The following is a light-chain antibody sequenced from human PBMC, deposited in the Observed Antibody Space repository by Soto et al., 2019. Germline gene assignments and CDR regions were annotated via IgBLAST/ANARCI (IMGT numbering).Light chain of an antibody. CDR1: QSVSSSS. CDR3: QQYGSSPRT. J-gene: IGKJ1*01. CDR2: GSS. V-gene: IGKV3-20*01. Sequence: EIVLTQSPDTLSLSPGVRATLSCWASQSVSSSSLAWYQHKRGQAPRLLIHGSSSRATGIPDRFSGSGSGTDFTLTISRLEPEDFAVYYCQQYGSSPRTFGQGTKVDIK.